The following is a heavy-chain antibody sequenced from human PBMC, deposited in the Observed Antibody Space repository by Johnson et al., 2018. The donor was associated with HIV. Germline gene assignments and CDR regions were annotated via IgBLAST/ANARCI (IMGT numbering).Heavy chain of an antibody. V-gene: IGHV3-30-3*01. CDR2: ISYDGSNK. CDR3: ASVRSDYSNDDALDI. J-gene: IGHJ3*02. D-gene: IGHD4-11*01. CDR1: GFTFSSYA. Sequence: QVQLVESGGGVVQPGRSLRLSCAASGFTFSSYAIHWVRQAPGKGLEWVAAISYDGSNKYYADSVKGRFTISRDNSKNTLYLQMNSLRAEDTAVYYCASVRSDYSNDDALDIWGQGTMVTVSS.